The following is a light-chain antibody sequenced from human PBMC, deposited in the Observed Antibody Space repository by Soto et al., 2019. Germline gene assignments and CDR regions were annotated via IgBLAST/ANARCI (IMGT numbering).Light chain of an antibody. CDR2: GAS. Sequence: IVMRPCPSTLSXXPGEXATLXXRASQSVSSNLAWYQEKPGHAPRIIIFGASFRATGIPDRFSHSGSGTDFTLTISRLEPEDFTVYYCQQYARLSWTFGQGTKLDIK. V-gene: IGKV3-20*01. J-gene: IGKJ1*01. CDR1: QSVSSN. CDR3: QQYARLSWT.